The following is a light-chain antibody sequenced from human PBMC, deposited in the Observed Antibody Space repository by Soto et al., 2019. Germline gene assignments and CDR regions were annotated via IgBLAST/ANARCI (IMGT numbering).Light chain of an antibody. CDR3: QQYNTYPLT. CDR2: DAS. J-gene: IGKJ4*01. CDR1: QSISSS. V-gene: IGKV1-5*01. Sequence: DIPMTQSPSTLSASVGDRVTITCRASQSISSSLAWYQQKPGKAPKLLIYDASSLQIGVPSRFSGSGSGTEFALIITSLQPHDFATYYCQQYNTYPLTFGGGTKVDFK.